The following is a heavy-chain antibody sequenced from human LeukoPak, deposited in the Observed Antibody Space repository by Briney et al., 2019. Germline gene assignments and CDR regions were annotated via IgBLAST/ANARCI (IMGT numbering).Heavy chain of an antibody. V-gene: IGHV3-9*01. D-gene: IGHD6-19*01. CDR2: ISWNSGSI. J-gene: IGHJ4*02. Sequence: GGSLRLSCAASGFTFDDYAMHWVRQAPGKGLEWVSGISWNSGSIGYADSVKGRFTISRDNAKNSLYLQMNSLRAEDTALYYCARRRGSTAVAGTEPFDYWGQGTLVTVSS. CDR1: GFTFDDYA. CDR3: ARRRGSTAVAGTEPFDY.